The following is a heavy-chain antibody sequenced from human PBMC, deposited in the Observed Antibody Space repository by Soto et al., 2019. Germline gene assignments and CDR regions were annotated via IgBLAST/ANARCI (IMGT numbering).Heavy chain of an antibody. Sequence: GGSLRLSCAASGFTFSTYGMHWVRQAPGKGLEWVAIIYYDGSRKYYADPVKGRFTISRDNSNNTLYLQMNSLRAEDTAVYYCARGGVADQDQWGQGTQVTVSS. CDR2: IYYDGSRK. D-gene: IGHD2-2*01. V-gene: IGHV3-33*01. J-gene: IGHJ4*02. CDR3: ARGGVADQDQ. CDR1: GFTFSTYG.